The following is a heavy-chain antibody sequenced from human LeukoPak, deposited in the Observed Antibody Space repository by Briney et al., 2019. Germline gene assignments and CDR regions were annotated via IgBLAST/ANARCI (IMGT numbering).Heavy chain of an antibody. CDR3: TTDPGDSSGYSFGC. CDR2: ISYDGSNK. Sequence: PGGSLRLSCAASGFTFSSYGLHWVRQAPGKGLEWVAVISYDGSNKYYADSVKGRFTISRDNSKDTLYLQMNSLRAEDTAVYYCTTDPGDSSGYSFGCWGQGTLVIVSS. V-gene: IGHV3-30*03. D-gene: IGHD3-22*01. J-gene: IGHJ4*02. CDR1: GFTFSSYG.